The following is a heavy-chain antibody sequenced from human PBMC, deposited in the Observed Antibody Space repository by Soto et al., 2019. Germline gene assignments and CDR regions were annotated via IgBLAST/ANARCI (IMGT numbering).Heavy chain of an antibody. CDR2: IYPGDSDT. V-gene: IGHV5-51*01. J-gene: IGHJ4*02. D-gene: IGHD2-2*01. CDR3: ANHEGYCSSTTCSNFDY. Sequence: PGESLKISGRGSGFTFTNYCIALVLQMPGKGLEWMGIIYPGDSDTSYSPSFQGQVTISADKSITTAYLHWSSLKASDTAMSYCANHEGYCSSTTCSNFDYWGQGTLVTVSS. CDR1: GFTFTNYC.